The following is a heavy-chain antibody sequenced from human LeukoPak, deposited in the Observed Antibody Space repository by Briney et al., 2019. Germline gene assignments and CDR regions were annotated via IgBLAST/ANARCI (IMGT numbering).Heavy chain of an antibody. V-gene: IGHV4-61*02. J-gene: IGHJ4*02. CDR1: GGSISSGSYY. CDR3: ARDRDGYNFRFDY. D-gene: IGHD5-24*01. Sequence: PSQTLSLTCTASGGSISSGSYYWSWIRQPAGKGLEWIGRIYTSGSTNYNPSLKSRVTISLDTSKNQFSLRLNSVTAADTAVYYCARDRDGYNFRFDYWGQGTLVTVSS. CDR2: IYTSGST.